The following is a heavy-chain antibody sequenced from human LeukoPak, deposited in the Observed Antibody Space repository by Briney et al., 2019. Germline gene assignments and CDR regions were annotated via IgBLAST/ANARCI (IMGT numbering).Heavy chain of an antibody. D-gene: IGHD6-19*01. J-gene: IGHJ4*02. CDR3: ARGQGSDWSNYYFYY. CDR1: GASISSYY. V-gene: IGHV4-59*01. Sequence: PSETLSLTCTVSGASISSYYWSWIRQPPGKGLEWIGYIYYSGSTSYNPSLKSRVTISEDTSKNQFSLKLNSLTAADTAVYYCARGQGSDWSNYYFYYWGQGTLVTVSS. CDR2: IYYSGST.